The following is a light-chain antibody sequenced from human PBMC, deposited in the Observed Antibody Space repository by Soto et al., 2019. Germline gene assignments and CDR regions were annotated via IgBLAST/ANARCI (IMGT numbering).Light chain of an antibody. Sequence: EIVMTPSPATLSVSPVERATLSCRASQSVSSNLAWYQQKPGQAPRLLIYGASTRATGIPARFSGSGSGTEFTLTISSLQSEDFAVYYCQQYNNWSITFGQGTRLEIK. J-gene: IGKJ5*01. CDR3: QQYNNWSIT. V-gene: IGKV3D-15*01. CDR2: GAS. CDR1: QSVSSN.